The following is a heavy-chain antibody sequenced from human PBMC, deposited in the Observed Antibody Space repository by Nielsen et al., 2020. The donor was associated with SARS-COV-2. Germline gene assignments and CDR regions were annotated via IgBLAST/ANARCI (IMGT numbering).Heavy chain of an antibody. Sequence: GESLKISCAASGFTFSNAWMSWVRQAPGKGLEWVGRIKSKTDGGTTDYAAPVKGRFTISRDDSKNTLYLQMNSLKTEDTAVYYCARNKRYGVELWFRGYYWGQGTLVTVSS. CDR2: IKSKTDGGTT. CDR1: GFTFSNAW. D-gene: IGHD3-10*01. J-gene: IGHJ4*02. V-gene: IGHV3-15*01. CDR3: ARNKRYGVELWFRGYY.